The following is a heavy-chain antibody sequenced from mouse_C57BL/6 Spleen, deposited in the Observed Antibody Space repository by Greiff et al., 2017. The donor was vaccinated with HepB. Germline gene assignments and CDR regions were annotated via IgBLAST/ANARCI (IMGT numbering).Heavy chain of an antibody. J-gene: IGHJ4*01. V-gene: IGHV1-19*01. D-gene: IGHD1-1*01. Sequence: EVQLQQSGPVLVKPGASVKMSCKASGYTFTDYYMNWVKQSHGKSLEWIGVINPYNGGTSYNQKFKGKATLTVDKSSSTAYMELNSLTSEDSAVYYCAVYYGSSYDYAMDYWDQGTSVTVSS. CDR2: INPYNGGT. CDR3: AVYYGSSYDYAMDY. CDR1: GYTFTDYY.